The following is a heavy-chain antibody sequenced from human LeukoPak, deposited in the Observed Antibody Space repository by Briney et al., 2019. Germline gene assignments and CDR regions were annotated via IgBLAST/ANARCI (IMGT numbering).Heavy chain of an antibody. CDR3: ARSRVDY. V-gene: IGHV3-7*01. J-gene: IGHJ4*02. CDR2: IKQDGSEK. CDR1: GFTFISYW. D-gene: IGHD3-10*01. Sequence: PGGSLRLSCAASGFTFISYWMSWVRQAPGKGLEWVANIKQDGSEKYYVDSVKGRFTISRDNAKNSLYLQMNSLRAEDTAVYYCARSRVDYWGQGTLVTVSS.